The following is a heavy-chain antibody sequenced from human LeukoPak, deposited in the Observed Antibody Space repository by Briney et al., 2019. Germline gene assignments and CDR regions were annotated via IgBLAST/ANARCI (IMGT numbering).Heavy chain of an antibody. CDR3: ARVRRGYSGYAFDY. J-gene: IGHJ4*02. CDR2: ISSSSSYI. Sequence: GGSLRLSCAASGFTLSSYSMNWVRQAPGKGLEWVSSISSSSSYIYYADSVKGRFTISRDNAKNSLYLQMNSLRAEDTAVYYCARVRRGYSGYAFDYWGQGTLVTVSS. D-gene: IGHD5-12*01. V-gene: IGHV3-21*01. CDR1: GFTLSSYS.